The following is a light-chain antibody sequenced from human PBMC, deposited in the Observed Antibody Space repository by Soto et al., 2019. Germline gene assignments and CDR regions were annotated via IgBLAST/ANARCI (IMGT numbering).Light chain of an antibody. V-gene: IGLV2-11*01. J-gene: IGLJ3*02. Sequence: QSALTQPRSVSASPGQSVTISCTGTSGDVGAYNYVSWYQHHPGKAPKLMIFDVTLRPSGVPDRFSGSKSGNTASLTISGLEAEDEADYYCCSHADPYTWVFGGGTKLTVL. CDR1: SGDVGAYNY. CDR2: DVT. CDR3: CSHADPYTWV.